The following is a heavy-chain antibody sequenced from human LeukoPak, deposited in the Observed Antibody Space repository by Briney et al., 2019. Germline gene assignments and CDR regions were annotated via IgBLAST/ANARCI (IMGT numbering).Heavy chain of an antibody. J-gene: IGHJ4*02. CDR2: INHSGST. Sequence: SETLSLTCAVYGGSFSGYYWSWIRQPPGKGLEWIGEINHSGSTNYNPSLKSRVTISVDTSKNQFSLKLSSVTAADTAVYYCARGDFDYWGQGTLVTVSS. CDR1: GGSFSGYY. V-gene: IGHV4-34*01. CDR3: ARGDFDY.